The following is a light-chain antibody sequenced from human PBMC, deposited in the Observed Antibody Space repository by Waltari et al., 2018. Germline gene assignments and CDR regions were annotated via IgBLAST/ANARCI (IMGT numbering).Light chain of an antibody. V-gene: IGLV3-1*01. CDR2: QDT. CDR3: QAWDSNTAHYV. J-gene: IGLJ1*01. Sequence: SSELTQPPSVSVSPGQTASATCSGDKLGNKYDSWYQQKPGQSPVLVIYQDTKRPSGIPERFSGSNSGNTATLTITGTQALDEADYYCQAWDSNTAHYVFGTGTKVTVL. CDR1: KLGNKY.